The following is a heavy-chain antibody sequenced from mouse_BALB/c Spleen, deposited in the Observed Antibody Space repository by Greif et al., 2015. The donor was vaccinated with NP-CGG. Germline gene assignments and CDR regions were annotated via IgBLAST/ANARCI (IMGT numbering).Heavy chain of an antibody. Sequence: QVQLKESGSVLVRPGASVKLSCKASGYTFTSSWMHWAKQRPGQGLEWIGEIHPNSGNTNYNEKFKGKATLTVDTSSSTAYVDLSSLTSEDSAVYYCARGKDYDGYAMDYWGQGTSVTVSS. CDR2: IHPNSGNT. J-gene: IGHJ4*01. CDR3: ARGKDYDGYAMDY. V-gene: IGHV1S130*01. CDR1: GYTFTSSW. D-gene: IGHD2-4*01.